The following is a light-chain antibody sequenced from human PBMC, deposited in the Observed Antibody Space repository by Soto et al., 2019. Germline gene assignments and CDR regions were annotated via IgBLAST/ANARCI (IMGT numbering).Light chain of an antibody. V-gene: IGKV1-39*01. Sequence: IQMTQSPSSLSASAPDRVTITCRPSHTMNRHVNWYQQRPGKAPNLLIYSASSLRSGVSSRFSGSVSGTDFSLTIGSLQPEDIANYLCHKSYIMAQTFAKGTKVE. J-gene: IGKJ2*01. CDR1: HTMNRH. CDR2: SAS. CDR3: HKSYIMAQT.